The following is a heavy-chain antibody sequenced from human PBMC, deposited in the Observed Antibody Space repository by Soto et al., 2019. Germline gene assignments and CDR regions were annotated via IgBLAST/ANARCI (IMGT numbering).Heavy chain of an antibody. V-gene: IGHV4-61*01. Sequence: XETLSLTFTVSGGSFSSGSYYWSWIRQPPGKGLEWIGYIYYSGSTNYNPSLKSRVTISVDTSKNQFSLKLSSVTAADTAVYYCARGGRVVVPAAIWWFDPWGQGTLVTVSS. D-gene: IGHD2-2*01. CDR2: IYYSGST. CDR1: GGSFSSGSYY. J-gene: IGHJ5*02. CDR3: ARGGRVVVPAAIWWFDP.